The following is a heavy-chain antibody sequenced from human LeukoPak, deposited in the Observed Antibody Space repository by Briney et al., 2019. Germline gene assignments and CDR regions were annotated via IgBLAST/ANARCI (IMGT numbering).Heavy chain of an antibody. J-gene: IGHJ4*02. Sequence: ASVKVSCKASGYTFTSYYMYWVRQAPGQGLEWMGIINPSGGSTSYAQKFQGRVTMTRDTSTSTVYMELSSLRSEDTAVYYCARDNRSTGPVDYWGQGTLVTVSS. CDR1: GYTFTSYY. CDR2: INPSGGST. V-gene: IGHV1-46*01. CDR3: ARDNRSTGPVDY. D-gene: IGHD4-17*01.